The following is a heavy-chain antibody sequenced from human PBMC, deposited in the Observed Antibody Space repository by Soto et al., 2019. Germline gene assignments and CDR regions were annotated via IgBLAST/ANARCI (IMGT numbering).Heavy chain of an antibody. CDR3: AKPPLRVNYYDSSGYFDY. D-gene: IGHD3-22*01. CDR2: ISGSGGST. Sequence: PGGSLRLSCAASGFTFSSYAMSWVRQAPGKGLEWVSAISGSGGSTYYADSVKGRFTISRDNSKNTLYLQMNSLRAEDTAVYYCAKPPLRVNYYDSSGYFDYWGREPWSPSPQ. V-gene: IGHV3-23*01. CDR1: GFTFSSYA. J-gene: IGHJ4*02.